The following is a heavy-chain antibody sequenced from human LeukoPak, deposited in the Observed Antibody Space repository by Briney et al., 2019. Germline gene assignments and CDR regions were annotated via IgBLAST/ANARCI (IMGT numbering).Heavy chain of an antibody. V-gene: IGHV3-23*01. CDR2: ISGSGGNT. J-gene: IGHJ5*02. CDR3: AKPLGYCTCGVCYSNYFDP. CDR1: GFTFYNYA. Sequence: PGGSLRLSCAASGFTFYNYAMSWVRQAPGKGLEWVSTISGSGGNTYYADSVKGRFTISRDNSENTLYLQMNSLRAEDTAVYYCAKPLGYCTCGVCYSNYFDPWGQGTLVTVSS. D-gene: IGHD2-8*02.